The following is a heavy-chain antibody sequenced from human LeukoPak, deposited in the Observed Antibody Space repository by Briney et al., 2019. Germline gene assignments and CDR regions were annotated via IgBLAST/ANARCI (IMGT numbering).Heavy chain of an antibody. CDR3: ARAGGYYDSCGYRY. J-gene: IGHJ4*02. CDR2: INHSGST. CDR1: GGSFSGYY. D-gene: IGHD3-22*01. V-gene: IGHV4-34*01. Sequence: SETLSLTCAVYGGSFSGYYWSWIRQPPGKGLEWIGEINHSGSTNYNPSLKSRVTISVDTSKNQFSLKLSSVTAADTAVYYCARAGGYYDSCGYRYWGQGTLVTVSS.